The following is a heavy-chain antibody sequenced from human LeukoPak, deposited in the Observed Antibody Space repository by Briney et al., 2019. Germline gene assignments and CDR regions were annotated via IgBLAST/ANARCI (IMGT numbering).Heavy chain of an antibody. Sequence: ASVKVSCKASGYTFTSYYMHWVRQAPGQGLEWMGWINPNSGGTNYAQKFQGRVTMTRDTSISTAYMELSRLRSDDTAVYYCATAYYYDSSGYPYYFDYWGQGTLVTVSS. J-gene: IGHJ4*02. V-gene: IGHV1-2*02. CDR2: INPNSGGT. CDR1: GYTFTSYY. CDR3: ATAYYYDSSGYPYYFDY. D-gene: IGHD3-22*01.